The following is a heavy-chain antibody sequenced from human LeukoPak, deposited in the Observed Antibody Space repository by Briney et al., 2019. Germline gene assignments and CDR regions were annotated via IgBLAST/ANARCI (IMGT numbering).Heavy chain of an antibody. D-gene: IGHD6-19*01. Sequence: ASVKVSCKASGYTFTSYYMHWVRQAPGQGLEWMGWINPNSGGTNYAQKFQGWVTMTRDTSISTAYMELSRLRSDDTAVYYCARGDSSGWPYYYGMDVWGQGTTVTVSS. J-gene: IGHJ6*02. CDR2: INPNSGGT. V-gene: IGHV1-2*04. CDR1: GYTFTSYY. CDR3: ARGDSSGWPYYYGMDV.